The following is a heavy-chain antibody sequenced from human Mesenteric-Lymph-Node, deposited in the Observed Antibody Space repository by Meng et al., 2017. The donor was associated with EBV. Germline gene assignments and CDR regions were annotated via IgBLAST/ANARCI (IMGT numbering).Heavy chain of an antibody. CDR2: VFHIGST. J-gene: IGHJ1*01. Sequence: QEPGPGRGRPSGTPCLTCAVSGGHIRGNNWWSWSRQPPGKGLEWIGEVFHIGSTNYNPSLKSRVTISLDKSKNQFSLKLTSVTAADTAVYFCARVSEISGTWLDCWGQGTLVTVSS. V-gene: IGHV4-4*02. CDR3: ARVSEISGTWLDC. D-gene: IGHD1-7*01. CDR1: GGHIRGNNW.